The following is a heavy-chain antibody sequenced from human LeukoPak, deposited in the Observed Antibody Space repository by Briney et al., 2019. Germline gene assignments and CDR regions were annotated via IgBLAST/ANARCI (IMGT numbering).Heavy chain of an antibody. CDR2: INTDGSST. CDR3: ASWSIWGAPDY. J-gene: IGHJ4*02. CDR1: GFTFSSYW. V-gene: IGHV3-74*01. Sequence: GGSLRLSCAASGFTFSSYWMHWVRQAPGKGLVWVSRINTDGSSTSYVDSVKGRFTISRDNAKNTLYLQMNSLRAEDTAVYYCASWSIWGAPDYWGQGTLVTVSS. D-gene: IGHD3-16*01.